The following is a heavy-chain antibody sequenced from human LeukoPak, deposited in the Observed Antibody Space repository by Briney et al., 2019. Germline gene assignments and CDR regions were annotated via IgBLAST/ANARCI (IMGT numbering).Heavy chain of an antibody. V-gene: IGHV3-7*01. D-gene: IGHD6-6*01. CDR3: ARRGGSSSRRSPIDY. Sequence: GGSLRLSCTASGFTFSDYWMTWVRQAPGKGPEWVANIKQDGGQRYYVDSVRGRFTISRDNAKNSLFLQTNGLRAEDTAVYYCARRGGSSSRRSPIDYWGQGTLVTVSS. CDR1: GFTFSDYW. J-gene: IGHJ4*02. CDR2: IKQDGGQR.